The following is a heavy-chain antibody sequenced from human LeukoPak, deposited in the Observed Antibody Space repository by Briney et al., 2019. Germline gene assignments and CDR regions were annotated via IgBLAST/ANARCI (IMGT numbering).Heavy chain of an antibody. V-gene: IGHV3-48*02. CDR2: ISSSSSTI. CDR3: ASYDFWSGPRTFYFDY. Sequence: GGSLRLSCGASGFTFSSYSMNWVRQAPGKGLEWVSYISSSSSTIYYADSVKGRFTISRDNAKNSLYLQMNSLRDEDTAVYYCASYDFWSGPRTFYFDYWGQGTLVTVSS. D-gene: IGHD3-3*01. J-gene: IGHJ4*02. CDR1: GFTFSSYS.